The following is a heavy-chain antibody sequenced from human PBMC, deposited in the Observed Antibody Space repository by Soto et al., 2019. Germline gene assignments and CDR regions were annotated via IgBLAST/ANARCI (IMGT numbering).Heavy chain of an antibody. CDR1: GASTVSHYH. CDR3: ALALGPTTGLDY. CDR2: IFISGTT. Sequence: QVQLQESGPGLVKPSQTLSLTCSVSGASTVSHYHWTWIRQPPGKGLEWMGYIFISGTTFYNPSLTSRLSISMDTSGNHFSLELRSVTAADTAVYYCALALGPTTGLDYWGQGTLVTVSS. J-gene: IGHJ4*02. V-gene: IGHV4-31*02. D-gene: IGHD1-26*01.